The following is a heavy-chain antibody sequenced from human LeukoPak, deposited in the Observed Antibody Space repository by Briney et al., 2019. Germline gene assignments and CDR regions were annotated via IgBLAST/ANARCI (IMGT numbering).Heavy chain of an antibody. J-gene: IGHJ4*02. CDR3: ARDLDPAAAEDY. CDR2: INAGNGNT. Sequence: ASVKVSCKASGYTFTSYAMHWVRQAPGQRLEWMGWINAGNGNTKYSQKFQGRVTITRDTSASTAYMELRSLRSDDTAVYYCARDLDPAAAEDYWGQGTLVTVSS. D-gene: IGHD6-13*01. V-gene: IGHV1-3*01. CDR1: GYTFTSYA.